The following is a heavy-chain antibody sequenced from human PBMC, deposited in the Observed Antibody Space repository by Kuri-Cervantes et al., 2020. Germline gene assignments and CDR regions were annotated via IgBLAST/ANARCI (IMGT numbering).Heavy chain of an antibody. Sequence: GGSLRLSCAASGFTFSSFAMTWVRQAPGKGLEWVSYISSSGSTIYYADSVKGRFTISRGNAKNTLYLQMNSLRAEDTALYYCAKEARVRYYFDYWGQGTLVTVSS. V-gene: IGHV3-48*04. CDR1: GFTFSSFA. CDR2: ISSSGSTI. CDR3: AKEARVRYYFDY. J-gene: IGHJ4*02.